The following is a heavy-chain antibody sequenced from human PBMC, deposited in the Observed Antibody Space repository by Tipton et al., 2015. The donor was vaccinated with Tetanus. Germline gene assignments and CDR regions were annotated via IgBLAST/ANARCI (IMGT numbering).Heavy chain of an antibody. D-gene: IGHD6-6*01. CDR2: ISWNSGSI. V-gene: IGHV3-9*01. CDR1: GFTFDDYA. CDR3: ATAIEYSSLSAAFDI. Sequence: SLRLSCAASGFTFDDYAMHWVRQAPGKGLEWVSGISWNSGSIGYADSVKGRFTISRDNAKNSLYLQMNSLRAEDTALYYCATAIEYSSLSAAFDIWGQGTMVTVSS. J-gene: IGHJ3*02.